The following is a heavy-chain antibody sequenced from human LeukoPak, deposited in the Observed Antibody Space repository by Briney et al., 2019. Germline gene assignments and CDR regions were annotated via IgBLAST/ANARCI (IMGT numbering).Heavy chain of an antibody. CDR3: IRGSNAWNGMDV. CDR1: GFTFSNYW. V-gene: IGHV3-74*01. J-gene: IGHJ6*02. CDR2: IDNDGTFT. Sequence: GGSLTLSCSASGFTFSNYWMHWARQAPGKGLVWVTRIDNDGTFTNYADSVKGRFTISRDNAKNTLYLQMNGLRVEDTAVYYCIRGSNAWNGMDVWGQGTTVTVSS. D-gene: IGHD6-19*01.